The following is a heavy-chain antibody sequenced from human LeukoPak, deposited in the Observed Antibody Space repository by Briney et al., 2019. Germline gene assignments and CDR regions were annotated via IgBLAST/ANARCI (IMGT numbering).Heavy chain of an antibody. CDR2: IFYTGST. CDR1: GGSISSSSYY. V-gene: IGHV4-39*01. CDR3: ASPGVVRAYFQH. J-gene: IGHJ1*01. Sequence: PSETLSLTCTVSGGSISSSSYYWDWIRQPPGKGLEWIGSIFYTGSTYYNPSLKSRVTISVDTSKNQFSLKLSSVTAADTAVYYCASPGVVRAYFQHWGQGTLVTVSS. D-gene: IGHD3-16*01.